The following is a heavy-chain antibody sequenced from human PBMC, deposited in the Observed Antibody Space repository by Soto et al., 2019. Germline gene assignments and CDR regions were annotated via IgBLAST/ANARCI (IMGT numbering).Heavy chain of an antibody. CDR2: IYYSGST. V-gene: IGHV4-31*03. Sequence: TLSLTCTFSGGSISSGGYYWSWIRQHPGKGLEWIGYIYYSGSTYYNPSLKSRVTISVDTSKNQFSLKLSSVTAADTAVYYCAREGYSGFPRYYYYGMDVWGQGTTVTVSS. D-gene: IGHD5-12*01. CDR1: GGSISSGGYY. J-gene: IGHJ6*02. CDR3: AREGYSGFPRYYYYGMDV.